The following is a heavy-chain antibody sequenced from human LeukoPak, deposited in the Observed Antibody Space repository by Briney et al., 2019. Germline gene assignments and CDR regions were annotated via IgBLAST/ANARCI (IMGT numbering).Heavy chain of an antibody. CDR3: ARGDSSGWWTLGYYYYGMDV. D-gene: IGHD6-19*01. Sequence: PGGSLRLSCAASGFTFHNYAINWVRQVPGKGLEWVSAVSGSGDYTYYADSVKGRFTISRDNAENTVYLQMNCLRAEDTAVYYCARGDSSGWWTLGYYYYGMDVWGQGTTVTVSS. J-gene: IGHJ6*02. CDR2: VSGSGDYT. V-gene: IGHV3-23*01. CDR1: GFTFHNYA.